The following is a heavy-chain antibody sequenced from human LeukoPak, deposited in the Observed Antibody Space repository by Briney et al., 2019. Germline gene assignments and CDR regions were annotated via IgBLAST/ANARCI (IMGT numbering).Heavy chain of an antibody. CDR3: ARSCSSTACYAY. CDR1: GYTFIAYY. V-gene: IGHV1-2*02. J-gene: IGHJ4*02. Sequence: ASVKVSCKASGYTFIAYYMHWVRQAPGQGLEWMGWINPNTGDTNYAQMVQGRVTVTRDTSIRTVYMELSSLRSDDPAVFYCARSCSSTACYAYWGQGTLVTVSS. CDR2: INPNTGDT. D-gene: IGHD2-2*01.